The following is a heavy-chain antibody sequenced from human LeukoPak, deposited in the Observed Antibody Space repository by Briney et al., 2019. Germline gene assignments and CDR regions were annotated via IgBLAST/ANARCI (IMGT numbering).Heavy chain of an antibody. CDR2: IWSDGNNK. V-gene: IGHV3-30*02. D-gene: IGHD2-8*02. CDR1: GFIFRDYG. J-gene: IGHJ6*03. Sequence: GGSLRLSCVASGFIFRDYGMHWVRQATGKGLEWVSLIWSDGNNKKYGDSVKGRFTISRDNSNNMLYLQMDSLRPEDTGVYYCAKDPGASVPGFYMDVWGKGTTVIVSS. CDR3: AKDPGASVPGFYMDV.